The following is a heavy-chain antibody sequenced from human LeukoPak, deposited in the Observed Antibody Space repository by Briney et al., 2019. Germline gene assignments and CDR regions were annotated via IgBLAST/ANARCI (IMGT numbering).Heavy chain of an antibody. D-gene: IGHD1-26*01. CDR3: ARDPYGATPD. Sequence: GGSLRLSCAASGFTFSGYSMSWVRQAPGKGLEWVSSISSSSSYIYYADSVKGRFTISRDNAKNSLYLQMNSLRAEDTAVYYCARDPYGATPDWGQGTLVTVSS. CDR2: ISSSSSYI. J-gene: IGHJ4*02. V-gene: IGHV3-21*01. CDR1: GFTFSGYS.